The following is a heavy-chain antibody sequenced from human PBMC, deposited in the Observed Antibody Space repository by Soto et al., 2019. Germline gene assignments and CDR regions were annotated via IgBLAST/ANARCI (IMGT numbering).Heavy chain of an antibody. CDR3: ATLGGYYKNPNWFDP. CDR2: ISSSSSTI. D-gene: IGHD1-26*01. V-gene: IGHV3-48*01. J-gene: IGHJ5*02. Sequence: GGSLRLSCAASGFTFSSYSMNWVRQAPGKGLEWVSYISSSSSTIYYADSVKGRFTISRDNAKNSLYLQMNSLRAEDTAVYYCATLGGYYKNPNWFDPWGQGTLVTVSS. CDR1: GFTFSSYS.